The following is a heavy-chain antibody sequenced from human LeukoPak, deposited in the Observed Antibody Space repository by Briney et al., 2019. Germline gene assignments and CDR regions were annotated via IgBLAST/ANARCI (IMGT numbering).Heavy chain of an antibody. CDR1: GFTFSTYA. CDR3: AKDRAGYSGARGFDC. CDR2: ISASGDST. Sequence: PGGSLRLSCAASGFTFSTYAMSWVRQAPGKGLDWVSGISASGDSTYYADSVKGRFTISRDNSKNTLYLQMNSLGAADTAVYYCAKDRAGYSGARGFDCWGQGTLVTVSS. D-gene: IGHD5-12*01. J-gene: IGHJ4*02. V-gene: IGHV3-23*01.